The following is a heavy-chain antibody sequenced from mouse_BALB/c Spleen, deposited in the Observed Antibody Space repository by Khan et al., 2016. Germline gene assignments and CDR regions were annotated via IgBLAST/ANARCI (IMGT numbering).Heavy chain of an antibody. Sequence: EVQLVESGPGLVKPSQSLSLTCSVTGYSITSGYYWNWIRQFPGNKLEWMGYISYDGSNNYNPSLKNRISITRDTSKHQFFLKLNSVTTEDTATYYCAITTVAMDYWGQGTSVTVSS. CDR1: GYSITSGYY. D-gene: IGHD1-1*01. J-gene: IGHJ4*01. V-gene: IGHV3-6*02. CDR3: AITTVAMDY. CDR2: ISYDGSN.